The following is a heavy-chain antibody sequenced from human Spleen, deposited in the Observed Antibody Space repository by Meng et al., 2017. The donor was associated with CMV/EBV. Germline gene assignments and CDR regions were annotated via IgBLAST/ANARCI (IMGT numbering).Heavy chain of an antibody. CDR2: INHSGST. D-gene: IGHD2-2*01. J-gene: IGHJ5*02. CDR1: FGAYY. Sequence: FGAYYWDWIRQPPGKGLEWIGEINHSGSTNCDPSLKGRVTISVDTSKNQFSLKLSSVTAADTAVYYCARETVVVSAAHRRSSQGWFDPWGQGTLVTVSS. V-gene: IGHV4-34*01. CDR3: ARETVVVSAAHRRSSQGWFDP.